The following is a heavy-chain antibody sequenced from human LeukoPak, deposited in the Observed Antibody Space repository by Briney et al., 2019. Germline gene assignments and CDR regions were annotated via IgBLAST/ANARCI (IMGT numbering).Heavy chain of an antibody. D-gene: IGHD2-8*01. V-gene: IGHV3-23*01. J-gene: IGHJ4*02. CDR2: ISPSGDST. CDR3: ARRLPISGVTDFFDF. CDR1: GFPFTNYA. Sequence: GGSLRLSCAASGFPFTNYAMSWVRQAPGEGLDWISAISPSGDSTTYADSVKGRFTISRDNSKNTLYLQVNSLTADDTALYYCARRLPISGVTDFFDFWGQGTLVTVSS.